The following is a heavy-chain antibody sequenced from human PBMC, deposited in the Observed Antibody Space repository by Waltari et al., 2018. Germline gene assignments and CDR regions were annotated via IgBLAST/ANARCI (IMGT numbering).Heavy chain of an antibody. J-gene: IGHJ5*02. Sequence: QVQLVQSGAEVKKPGSSVTVSCKASGGPFSSYTIRWVRQAPGQGLEWQGGIIPILGTANYAQKFQGRVTITADESTSTAYMELSSLRSEDTAVYYCASSTYYYDSSGYWGWFDPWGQGTLVTVSS. V-gene: IGHV1-69*12. CDR1: GGPFSSYT. CDR3: ASSTYYYDSSGYWGWFDP. CDR2: IIPILGTA. D-gene: IGHD3-22*01.